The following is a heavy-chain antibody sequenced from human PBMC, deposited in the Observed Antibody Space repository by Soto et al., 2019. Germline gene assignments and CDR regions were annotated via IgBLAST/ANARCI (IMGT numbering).Heavy chain of an antibody. CDR2: IKQDGSEK. CDR1: GFTFSSYC. J-gene: IGHJ4*02. Sequence: EVQLVESGGGLVQPGGSLRLSCAASGFTFSSYCMNWVRQAPGKGLEWVANIKQDGSEKYYVDSVKGRFTISRDNTKNTLYLQMNSLRAEDTAVYYCAREQLQVVIPDYWGQGTLVTVSS. CDR3: AREQLQVVIPDY. V-gene: IGHV3-7*01. D-gene: IGHD6-13*01.